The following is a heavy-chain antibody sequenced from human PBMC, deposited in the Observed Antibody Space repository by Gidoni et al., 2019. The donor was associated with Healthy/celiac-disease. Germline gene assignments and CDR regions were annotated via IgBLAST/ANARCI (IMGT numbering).Heavy chain of an antibody. CDR1: GCTFDDYT. Sequence: EVQLVESGGVVVQPGGYLRLSCAAYGCTFDDYTMHWVRQAPGKGLEWASLISWDGGSTYYADSVKGRFTISRDNSKNSLYLQMNSLRTEDTALYYCAKGGHIVVVTAAFDIWGQGTMVTVSS. CDR3: AKGGHIVVVTAAFDI. J-gene: IGHJ3*02. CDR2: ISWDGGST. V-gene: IGHV3-43*01. D-gene: IGHD2-21*02.